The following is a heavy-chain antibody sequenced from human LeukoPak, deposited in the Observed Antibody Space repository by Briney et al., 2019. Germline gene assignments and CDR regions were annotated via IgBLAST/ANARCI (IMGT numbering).Heavy chain of an antibody. V-gene: IGHV3-21*01. CDR2: ISGSGSGYI. CDR3: VRDPRPFGCGSDSCPRYYFDN. CDR1: GFTFSSYA. J-gene: IGHJ4*02. Sequence: GGSLRLSCAASGFTFSSYAMSWVRQAPGKGLEWVSAISGSGSGYIYYADSVKGRFTISRDNAKNSLYLQMDSLRAEDSAVYYCVRDPRPFGCGSDSCPRYYFDNWGQGTLVTVSS. D-gene: IGHD2-21*02.